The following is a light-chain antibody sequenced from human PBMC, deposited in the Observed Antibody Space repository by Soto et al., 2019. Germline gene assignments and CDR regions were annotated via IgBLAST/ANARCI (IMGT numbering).Light chain of an antibody. CDR1: QSINNH. Sequence: DIQMTQSPPSMSASVGDRVTITCRASQSINNHLNWYQQMPGKAPKVLIYAASSLQSGVPSRFRGSGSGTEFTLTISRLQPEDVATYHCQQTYSAPLTFGGGTKGEIK. CDR2: AAS. J-gene: IGKJ4*01. CDR3: QQTYSAPLT. V-gene: IGKV1-39*01.